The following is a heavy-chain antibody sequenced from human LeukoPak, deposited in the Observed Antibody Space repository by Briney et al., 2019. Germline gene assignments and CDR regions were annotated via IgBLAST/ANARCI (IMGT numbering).Heavy chain of an antibody. J-gene: IGHJ5*02. V-gene: IGHV1-18*01. CDR3: AKDLGYGDYVIWFDP. Sequence: ASVKVSCKTSGYTFTDFGISWVRQAPGQGLEWIGWVSAYNGNTNYAQKFQGRVSMTTDTSTSTAYMELRSLRSDDTAVYFCAKDLGYGDYVIWFDPWGQGTLVTVSS. D-gene: IGHD4-17*01. CDR2: VSAYNGNT. CDR1: GYTFTDFG.